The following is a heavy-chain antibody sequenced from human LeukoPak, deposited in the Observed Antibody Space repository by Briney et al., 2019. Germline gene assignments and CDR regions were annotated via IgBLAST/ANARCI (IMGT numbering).Heavy chain of an antibody. CDR2: ISGSGT. Sequence: GGSLRLSCAASGFTFSAHAMTWVRQAPGKGLEWVSAISGSGTYYADSVKGRFTISRDNSKNTLYLQMNSLRAEDTALYYCAKGSKVVPGTYYYYMDVWGKGTTVTVSS. CDR1: GFTFSAHA. D-gene: IGHD2-2*01. V-gene: IGHV3-23*01. CDR3: AKGSKVVPGTYYYYMDV. J-gene: IGHJ6*03.